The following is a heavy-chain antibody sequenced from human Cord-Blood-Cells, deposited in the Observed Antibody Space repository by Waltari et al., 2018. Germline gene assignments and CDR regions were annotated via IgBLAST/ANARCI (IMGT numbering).Heavy chain of an antibody. J-gene: IGHJ4*02. CDR3: ARGGCSSYSCYYFDY. CDR2: INHSENT. D-gene: IGHD2-2*01. V-gene: IGHV4-34*01. Sequence: QVQLQQWGAGLLKPSETLSLTCAVFGGSFSGHYWSWIRQPPGKGLEWIGEINHSENTSGHPDLKSGVTITVDTTKNQFSRGRSAVTAADTAMYYCARGGCSSYSCYYFDYWGQGTLVTVSS. CDR1: GGSFSGHY.